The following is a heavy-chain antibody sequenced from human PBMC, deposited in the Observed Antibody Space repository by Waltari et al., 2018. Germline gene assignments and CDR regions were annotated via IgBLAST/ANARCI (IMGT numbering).Heavy chain of an antibody. CDR3: ARDAGYYYDSSGYPYYFDY. CDR1: GFTFSSYS. J-gene: IGHJ4*02. Sequence: EVQLVESGGGLVKPGGSLRLSCAASGFTFSSYSMNWVRQAPGKGLEWVSSISSSSYIYYADSVKGRFTISRDNAKNSLYLQMNSLRAEDTAVYYCARDAGYYYDSSGYPYYFDYWGQGTLVTVSS. D-gene: IGHD3-22*01. V-gene: IGHV3-21*01. CDR2: ISSSSYI.